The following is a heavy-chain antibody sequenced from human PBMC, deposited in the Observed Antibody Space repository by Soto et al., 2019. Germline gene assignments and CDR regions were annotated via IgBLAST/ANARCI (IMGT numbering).Heavy chain of an antibody. V-gene: IGHV3-7*04. CDR1: ESTVSRDW. CDR3: SGGVGDAF. J-gene: IGHJ4*02. CDR2: INQDGSEK. Sequence: ESVGGLVQTGGSLRLSCAIFESTVSRDWMNWVRQAPGKGLEWVAHINQDGSEKYYVDSVKGRFTISRDNAKKSLYLQMNCLRPADTAMYYCSGGVGDAFWGQGTLVTVSS. D-gene: IGHD1-26*01.